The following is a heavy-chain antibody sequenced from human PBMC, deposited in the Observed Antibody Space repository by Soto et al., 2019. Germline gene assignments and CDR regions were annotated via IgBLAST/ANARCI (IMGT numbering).Heavy chain of an antibody. Sequence: ASVKVSCKASGYTFTGYYMHWVRRAPGQGLEWMGWINPNSGGTNYAQKFQGWVTMTRDTSISTAYMELSRLRSDDTAVYYCAREVRDIVVVPAAPFNYYYYMDVWGKGTTVTVSS. D-gene: IGHD2-2*01. CDR3: AREVRDIVVVPAAPFNYYYYMDV. J-gene: IGHJ6*03. CDR1: GYTFTGYY. CDR2: INPNSGGT. V-gene: IGHV1-2*04.